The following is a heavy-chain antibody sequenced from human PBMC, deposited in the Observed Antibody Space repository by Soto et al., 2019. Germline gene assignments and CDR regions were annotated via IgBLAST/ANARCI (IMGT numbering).Heavy chain of an antibody. CDR2: ISYIGST. D-gene: IGHD2-15*01. Sequence: SETLSRTCIISGDSTSNYSWSWIRQSPGKGLEWIGYISYIGSTNYNPSLKIRVTISVDTSKDQLSLKVTSVTAADTAMYYCACLRGKRGSPIDYWGQGPQVTVSS. J-gene: IGHJ4*02. V-gene: IGHV4-59*01. CDR3: ACLRGKRGSPIDY. CDR1: GDSTSNYS.